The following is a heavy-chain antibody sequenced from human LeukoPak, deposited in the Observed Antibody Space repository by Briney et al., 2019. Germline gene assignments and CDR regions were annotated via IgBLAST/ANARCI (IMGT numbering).Heavy chain of an antibody. CDR2: IWYDGSNK. CDR3: ARERGVGGTTWGDIGY. J-gene: IGHJ4*02. V-gene: IGHV3-33*01. Sequence: GGSLRLSCAASGFTFSSYGIHWVRQAPGKGLECVAVIWYDGSNKYYADSMKGRFTISRDNCKNTLYLQINSLRAEDTVVYYCARERGVGGTTWGDIGYWGQGTLVTVSS. CDR1: GFTFSSYG. D-gene: IGHD1-26*01.